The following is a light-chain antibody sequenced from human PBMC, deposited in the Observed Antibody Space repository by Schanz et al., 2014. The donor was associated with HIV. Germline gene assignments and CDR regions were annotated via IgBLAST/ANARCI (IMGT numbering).Light chain of an antibody. CDR1: TSNVGSRS. V-gene: IGLV1-40*01. CDR3: QSYDSSLSGSYV. CDR2: NTH. J-gene: IGLJ1*01. Sequence: QSVLTQPPSVSGAPGQRVTISCSGSTSNVGSRSVDWYQQFPGAAPKLLIYNTHLRPSGVTDRFSGSKSGTSASLAITGLQAEDEADYYCQSYDSSLSGSYVFGTGTKLTVL.